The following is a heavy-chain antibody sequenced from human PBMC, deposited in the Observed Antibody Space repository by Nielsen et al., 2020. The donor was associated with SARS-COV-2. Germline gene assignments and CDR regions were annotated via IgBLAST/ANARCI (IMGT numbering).Heavy chain of an antibody. D-gene: IGHD6-19*01. J-gene: IGHJ3*02. CDR2: IIPIFGTA. CDR1: ARTFSSYA. CDR3: ARGEGWLAPDAFDI. Sequence: SVKVSCKASARTFSSYAISWVRQAPGQGLEWMGGIIPIFGTANYAQKFQGRVTITADESTSTAYMELSSLRSEDTAVYYCARGEGWLAPDAFDIWGQGTMVTVSS. V-gene: IGHV1-69*13.